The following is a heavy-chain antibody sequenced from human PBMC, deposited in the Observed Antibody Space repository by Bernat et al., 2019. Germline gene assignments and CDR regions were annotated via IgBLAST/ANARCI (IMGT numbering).Heavy chain of an antibody. CDR3: ARALWSLGE. J-gene: IGHJ3*01. Sequence: EVQLVESGGGLIQPGGSLRLSCAASGFTVSSNYMSWVRQAPGKGLEWVSVIYSGGSAYYADPVKGRFTISRDNSKNQLCLQMNSLGDEDTAVYYCARALWSLGEWGQGTMVTVSS. CDR1: GFTVSSNY. V-gene: IGHV3-53*01. CDR2: IYSGGSA. D-gene: IGHD2-21*01.